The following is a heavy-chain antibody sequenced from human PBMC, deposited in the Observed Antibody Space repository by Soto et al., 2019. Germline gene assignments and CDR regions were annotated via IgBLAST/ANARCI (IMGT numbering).Heavy chain of an antibody. D-gene: IGHD3-3*01. CDR3: AKGEYYDFWSGSDTNGIDV. J-gene: IGHJ6*02. CDR1: GGTFSSYA. CDR2: IIPIFGTA. Sequence: SVKVSCKASGGTFSSYAISWVRQAPGQGLEWMGGIIPIFGTANYAQKFQGRVTITADESTSTAYMELSSLRSEDTAVYYCAKGEYYDFWSGSDTNGIDVWGQGTTVTVSS. V-gene: IGHV1-69*13.